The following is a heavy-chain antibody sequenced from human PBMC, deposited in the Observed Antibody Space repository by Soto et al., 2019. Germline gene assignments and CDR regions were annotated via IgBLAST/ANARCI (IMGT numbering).Heavy chain of an antibody. CDR2: IIPILGIA. CDR1: GGTFSSYT. Sequence: QVQLVQSGAEVKKPGSSVKVSCKASGGTFSSYTISWVRQAPGQGLEWMGRIIPILGIANYAQKFQGRVTTTAAQATSTAYMELSSVRAEDTVVYYCARFGRYCSGGRCYGELFEYWGQGTLVTVSS. J-gene: IGHJ4*02. D-gene: IGHD2-15*01. CDR3: ARFGRYCSGGRCYGELFEY. V-gene: IGHV1-69*02.